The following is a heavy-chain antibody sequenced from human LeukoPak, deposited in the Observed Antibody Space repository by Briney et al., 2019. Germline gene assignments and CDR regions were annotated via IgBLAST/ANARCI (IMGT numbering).Heavy chain of an antibody. CDR3: ARREGSAPDTPYDY. CDR1: GGSVRSGDYY. CDR2: IFYSGST. J-gene: IGHJ4*02. V-gene: IGHV4-31*03. D-gene: IGHD3-10*01. Sequence: PSQTLSLTCTVSGGSVRSGDYYWTWIRQHPGQGLEWLGDIFYSGSTYYNPSLKSRVIISLDTSNNQFSLKMTSVTAADTAVYYCARREGSAPDTPYDYWGQGTLVTVSS.